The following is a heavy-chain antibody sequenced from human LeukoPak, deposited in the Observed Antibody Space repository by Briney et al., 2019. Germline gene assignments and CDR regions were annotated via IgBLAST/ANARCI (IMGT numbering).Heavy chain of an antibody. CDR2: IRYDGSNK. D-gene: IGHD4-17*01. V-gene: IGHV3-30*02. CDR1: GFTFSIYS. J-gene: IGHJ4*02. CDR3: AKDEYGDYRNTIDY. Sequence: GGSLRLSCAASGFTFSIYSMNWFRQAPGKGLEWVAFIRYDGSNKYYADSVKGRFTVSRDNSKNTLYLQMNSLRAEDTAVYYCAKDEYGDYRNTIDYWGQGTLVTVSS.